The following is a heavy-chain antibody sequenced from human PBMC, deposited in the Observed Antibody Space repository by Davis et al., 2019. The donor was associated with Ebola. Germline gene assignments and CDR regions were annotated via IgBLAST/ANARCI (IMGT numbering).Heavy chain of an antibody. CDR2: IWYDGSDK. J-gene: IGHJ6*02. CDR3: ARGGGVVAATHQFPPYYYYYYGMDV. CDR1: EFTFSSYW. V-gene: IGHV3-33*08. D-gene: IGHD2-15*01. Sequence: GESLKISCAASEFTFSSYWMSWVRQAPGKGLEWVAVIWYDGSDKYYGDSVKGRFTISRDNSKNTLYLQMNSLRAEDTAVYYCARGGGVVAATHQFPPYYYYYYGMDVWGQGTTVTVSS.